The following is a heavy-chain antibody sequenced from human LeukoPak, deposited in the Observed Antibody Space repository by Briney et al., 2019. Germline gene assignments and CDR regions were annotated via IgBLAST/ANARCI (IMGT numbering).Heavy chain of an antibody. CDR2: ITSSGGST. J-gene: IGHJ4*02. CDR3: VKGDYSGYTFPAFDY. V-gene: IGHV3-64D*06. Sequence: GRSLRLSCSASGLTFSYYAMHWVRQAPGKGLEYVSGITSSGGSTYYTDSVKGRFTISRDNSNNTLYLQMSSLRAEDTAVYYCVKGDYSGYTFPAFDYWGQGTLVSVSS. CDR1: GLTFSYYA. D-gene: IGHD5-12*01.